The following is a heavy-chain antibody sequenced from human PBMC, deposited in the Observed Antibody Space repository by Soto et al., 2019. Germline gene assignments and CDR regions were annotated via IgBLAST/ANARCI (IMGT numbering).Heavy chain of an antibody. CDR2: LYYSGST. J-gene: IGHJ4*02. CDR3: ARRLNRVRWLQLGYFDY. Sequence: SETLSLTCTVSGGSINDYYWNWIRQPPGKGLEWIAYLYYSGSTNYNPSLKSRVTISVDTSKNQFSLKLSSVTAADTAVYYCARRLNRVRWLQLGYFDYWGQGTLVTVSS. V-gene: IGHV4-59*08. D-gene: IGHD5-12*01. CDR1: GGSINDYY.